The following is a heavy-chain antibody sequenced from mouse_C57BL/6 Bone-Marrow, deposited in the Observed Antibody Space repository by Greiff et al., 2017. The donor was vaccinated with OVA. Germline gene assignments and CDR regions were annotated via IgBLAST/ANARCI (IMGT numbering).Heavy chain of an antibody. J-gene: IGHJ2*01. CDR3: ARSLQLTSYFDY. V-gene: IGHV7-3*01. CDR1: GFTFTDYY. CDR2: IRNKANGYTT. Sequence: EVKLQESGGGLVQPGGSLSLSCAASGFTFTDYYMSWVRQPPGKALEWLGFIRNKANGYTTEYSASVKGRFTISRDNSQSILYLQMNALRAEDSATYYCARSLQLTSYFDYWGQGTTLTVSS.